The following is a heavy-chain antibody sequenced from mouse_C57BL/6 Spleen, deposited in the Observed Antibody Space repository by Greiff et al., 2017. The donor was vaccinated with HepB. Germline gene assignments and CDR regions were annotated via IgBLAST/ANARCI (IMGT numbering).Heavy chain of an antibody. CDR3: ARGGADSSSFAY. D-gene: IGHD1-1*01. J-gene: IGHJ3*01. CDR2: INPNNGGT. Sequence: VQLKQSGPELVKPGASVKMSCKASGYTFTDYNMHWVKQSHGKSLEWIGYINPNNGGTSYNQKFKGKATLTVNKSSSTAYMELRSLTSEDSAVYYCARGGADSSSFAYWGQGTLVTVSA. CDR1: GYTFTDYN. V-gene: IGHV1-22*01.